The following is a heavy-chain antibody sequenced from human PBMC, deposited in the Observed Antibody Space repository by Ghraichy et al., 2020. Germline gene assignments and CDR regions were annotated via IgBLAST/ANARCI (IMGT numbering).Heavy chain of an antibody. J-gene: IGHJ4*02. CDR1: GFTFSSYW. V-gene: IGHV3-7*03. Sequence: GESLNISCAASGFTFSSYWMTWVRQAPGKGLEWVATMNQDGTAKFYVDSVKGRFTISRDNAENSLFLHMNSLRAEDTAVYYCARALDYWGQGTLVTVSS. CDR2: MNQDGTAK. CDR3: ARALDY.